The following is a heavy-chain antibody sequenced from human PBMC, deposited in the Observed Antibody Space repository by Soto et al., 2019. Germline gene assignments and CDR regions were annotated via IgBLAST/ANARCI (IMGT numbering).Heavy chain of an antibody. V-gene: IGHV1-46*01. D-gene: IGHD2-15*01. CDR1: GYTFTSYY. CDR3: SRGPNCSGGSCYTPSNDY. J-gene: IGHJ4*02. CDR2: INPSGGST. Sequence: QVQLVQSGAEVKKPGASVKVSCKASGYTFTSYYMHWVRQAPGQGLEWMGIINPSGGSTSYAQKFQGRVNMTRDTSTSTVYMELSRRRSEDTAVYYWSRGPNCSGGSCYTPSNDYWGQGTLVTVSS.